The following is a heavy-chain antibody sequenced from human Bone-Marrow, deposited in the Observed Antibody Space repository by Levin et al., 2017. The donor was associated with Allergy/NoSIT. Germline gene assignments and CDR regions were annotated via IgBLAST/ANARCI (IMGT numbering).Heavy chain of an antibody. CDR2: IYSGGNT. J-gene: IGHJ4*02. CDR1: GFTVSNNY. V-gene: IGHV3-53*01. Sequence: WGSLRLSCAASGFTVSNNYMSWVRQAPGKGLEGVSIIYSGGNTYYTDSVKGRFTISRDSSKNTLYLQMNSLRAEDTAVYYCATSPTSGYWGQGTLVTVSS. CDR3: ATSPTSGY.